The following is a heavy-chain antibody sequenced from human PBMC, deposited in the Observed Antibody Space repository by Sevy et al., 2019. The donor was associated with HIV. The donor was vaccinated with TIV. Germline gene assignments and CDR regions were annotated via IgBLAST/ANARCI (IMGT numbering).Heavy chain of an antibody. J-gene: IGHJ4*02. D-gene: IGHD6-19*01. CDR1: GGSISSSSYY. V-gene: IGHV4-39*01. CDR3: ARLPIPQSIAVAGTGYYFDY. CDR2: IYYSWST. Sequence: SETLSLTCTVSGGSISSSSYYWGWIRQPPGKGLEWIGSIYYSWSTYYNPSLKSRVTISVDTSKNQFSLKLSSVTAADTAVYYCARLPIPQSIAVAGTGYYFDYWGQGTLVTVSS.